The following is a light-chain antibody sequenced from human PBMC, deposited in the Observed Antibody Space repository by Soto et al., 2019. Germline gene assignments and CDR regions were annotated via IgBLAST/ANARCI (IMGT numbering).Light chain of an antibody. Sequence: QAVVTQEPSLTVSPGGTVTLTCDSSTGAVTSGHWPHWFQQKPGQAPRTLIYDTDNKHPWTPARFSGSLLGGKAALTLSGTQPEDEADYYCLVIFTGVGEVFGTGTKVTVL. CDR3: LVIFTGVGEV. CDR1: TGAVTSGHW. CDR2: DTD. J-gene: IGLJ1*01. V-gene: IGLV7-46*01.